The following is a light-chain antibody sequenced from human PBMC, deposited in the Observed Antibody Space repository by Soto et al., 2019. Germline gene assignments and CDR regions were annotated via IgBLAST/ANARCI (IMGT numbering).Light chain of an antibody. CDR2: DAS. V-gene: IGKV3-15*01. Sequence: EIVLTQSPGILSLSPGERATLSCRASQSVSNDFLAWYQQKPGQAPRLLIHDASTRATGIPARFSGSGSGAEFSLTISSLQSEDFAVYYCQQYNKWPFTFGPGTKVDIK. J-gene: IGKJ3*01. CDR3: QQYNKWPFT. CDR1: QSVSNDF.